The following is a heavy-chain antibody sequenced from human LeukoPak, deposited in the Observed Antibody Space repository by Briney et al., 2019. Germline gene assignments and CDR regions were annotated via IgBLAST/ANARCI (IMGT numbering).Heavy chain of an antibody. D-gene: IGHD3-9*01. Sequence: ASVKVSCKASGCTFTSYGISRVRQAPGQGLEWMGWISAYNGNTNYAQKLQGRVTMTTDTSTSTAYMELRSLRSDDTAVYYCARFNRRSNEYDILTGFPFDPWGQGTLVTVSS. CDR1: GCTFTSYG. CDR3: ARFNRRSNEYDILTGFPFDP. CDR2: ISAYNGNT. J-gene: IGHJ5*02. V-gene: IGHV1-18*04.